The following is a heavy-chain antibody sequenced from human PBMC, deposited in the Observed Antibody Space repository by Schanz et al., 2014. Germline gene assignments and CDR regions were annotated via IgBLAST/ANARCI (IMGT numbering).Heavy chain of an antibody. Sequence: QVQLVQSGGGVVQPGGSLRLSCAASGFTFTSYSMHWVRQAPGRGLEWVAFIRYDGSSKYYADSVRGRFTISRDNSKNTLYLQMNSLRLEDTAVYYCAKYGGELGVSFEYWGQGTLVTVSS. CDR2: IRYDGSSK. CDR3: AKYGGELGVSFEY. J-gene: IGHJ4*02. V-gene: IGHV3-30*02. CDR1: GFTFTSYS. D-gene: IGHD7-27*01.